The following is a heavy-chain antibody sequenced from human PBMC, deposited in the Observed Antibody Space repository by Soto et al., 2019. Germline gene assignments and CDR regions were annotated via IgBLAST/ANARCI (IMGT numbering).Heavy chain of an antibody. CDR3: AKDVSSRLLLRIDS. CDR1: GFTFNDYS. D-gene: IGHD2-21*01. CDR2: TSWDGGKA. V-gene: IGHV3-43*01. Sequence: GGSLRLSCAASGFTFNDYSMHWVRQAPGKGLEWVSLTSWDGGKAYYADSVGGRFTISRDNRKNSLYLQMNSLRDGDTALYYCAKDVSSRLLLRIDSWGQGTLVTVSS. J-gene: IGHJ4*02.